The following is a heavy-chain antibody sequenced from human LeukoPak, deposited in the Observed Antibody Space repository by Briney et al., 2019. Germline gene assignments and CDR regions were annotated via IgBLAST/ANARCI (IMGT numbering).Heavy chain of an antibody. CDR3: ARHGLFPALDH. V-gene: IGHV4-34*01. Sequence: SSETLSLTCAVYGGSFSGYYWSWIRQPPGKGLEWIGNIYYGGSSYYNPSLKSRVTISVDTSKNQFSLKLSSVTAADTAVYYCARHGLFPALDHWGQGILVIVSS. CDR1: GGSFSGYY. J-gene: IGHJ4*02. CDR2: IYYGGSS.